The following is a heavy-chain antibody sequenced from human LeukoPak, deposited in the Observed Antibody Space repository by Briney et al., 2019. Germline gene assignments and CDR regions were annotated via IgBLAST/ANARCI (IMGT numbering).Heavy chain of an antibody. Sequence: GASVKVSCTASGYTFTSYDINWVRQATGQGREWMGWMNPNRGNTHYAHKFQGRVTMTRNTSISRAYMELSSLRSEETAVYYCARVAACFDYWGQGTLVTVSS. CDR3: ARVAACFDY. V-gene: IGHV1-8*01. J-gene: IGHJ4*02. CDR1: GYTFTSYD. CDR2: MNPNRGNT. D-gene: IGHD6-25*01.